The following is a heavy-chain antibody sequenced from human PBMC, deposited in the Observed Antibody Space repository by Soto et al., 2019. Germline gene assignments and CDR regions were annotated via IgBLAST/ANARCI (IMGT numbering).Heavy chain of an antibody. CDR2: INPIFGTA. D-gene: IGHD2-15*01. Sequence: SVKVSCKASGDAFSSYAISWVRQAPGQGLEWMGGINPIFGTANYAQKFQGRVTITADTSTSTAYMELSSLRSEDTAVYYCARVEVVDASLYDYWGQGTLVTVSS. CDR3: ARVEVVDASLYDY. J-gene: IGHJ4*02. V-gene: IGHV1-69*06. CDR1: GDAFSSYA.